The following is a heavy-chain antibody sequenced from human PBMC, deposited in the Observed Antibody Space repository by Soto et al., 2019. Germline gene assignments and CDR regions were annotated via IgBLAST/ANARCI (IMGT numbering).Heavy chain of an antibody. D-gene: IGHD1-7*01. CDR2: IYYIGAY. Sequence: PSETLSLTCSVSGASVSSYYWSWVRQPPGKGLEWIGYIYYIGAYNYNPSLKSRVTISVDTSKNQFSLKLTSVTAADTAVYYCARTPETRDWLDPWGQGTLGTVS. CDR1: GASVSSYY. V-gene: IGHV4-59*02. J-gene: IGHJ5*02. CDR3: ARTPETRDWLDP.